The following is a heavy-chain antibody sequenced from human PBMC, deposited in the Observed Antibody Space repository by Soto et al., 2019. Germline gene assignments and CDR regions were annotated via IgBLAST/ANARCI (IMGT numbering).Heavy chain of an antibody. CDR3: AKGSVVVAAKFGS. D-gene: IGHD2-21*02. J-gene: IGHJ1*01. Sequence: PGGSLRLSCAASGFTFNNYAMSWVRQAPGKGLEWVSAISSSGYSTYYADSVKGRFTISRDNSKNTVYLQMNNLRAEDTAVYYCAKGSVVVAAKFGSWGQGCLVTVCS. V-gene: IGHV3-23*01. CDR2: ISSSGYST. CDR1: GFTFNNYA.